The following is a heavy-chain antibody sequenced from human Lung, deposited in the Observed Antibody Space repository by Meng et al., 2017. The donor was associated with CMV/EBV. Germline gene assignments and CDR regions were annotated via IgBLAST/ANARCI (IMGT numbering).Heavy chain of an antibody. V-gene: IGHV3-21*01. CDR2: ISTSSTYI. D-gene: IGHD3-3*01. CDR3: ARAFYDFWSGIGY. CDR1: GFTFNGYN. Sequence: GXXRLSXAASGFTFNGYNMNWVRQAPGKGLEWVASISTSSTYIFYADSVKGRFTVSRDNANSALYLQMDSLRAEDTAVYYCARAFYDFWSGIGYWGQGVXVTVSS. J-gene: IGHJ4*02.